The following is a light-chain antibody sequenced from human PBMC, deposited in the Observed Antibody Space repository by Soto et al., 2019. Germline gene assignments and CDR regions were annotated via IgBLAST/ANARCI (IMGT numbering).Light chain of an antibody. V-gene: IGLV2-14*03. CDR1: STDVGDFNY. CDR2: DVS. Sequence: QSALTQPASVSGSPGRSVTISCTGTSTDVGDFNYVSWYQHLPGRAPKLIIYDVSNRPSGISYRFSASKSGRTASLTLSGLQAEDEADYYCSSYSSNTTHVVFGGGTKLTVL. J-gene: IGLJ2*01. CDR3: SSYSSNTTHVV.